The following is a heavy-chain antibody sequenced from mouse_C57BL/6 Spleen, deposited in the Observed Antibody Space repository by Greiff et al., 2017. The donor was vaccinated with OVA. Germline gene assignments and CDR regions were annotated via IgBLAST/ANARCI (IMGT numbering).Heavy chain of an antibody. CDR3: ARGRGNDAMDY. CDR1: GYTFTSYT. Sequence: SGAELARPGASVKMSCKASGYTFTSYTMHWVKQRPGQGLEWIGYINPSSGYTKYNQKFKDKATLTADKSSSTAYMQLSSLTSEDSAGYYCARGRGNDAMDYWGQGTAVTVSS. CDR2: INPSSGYT. V-gene: IGHV1-4*01. J-gene: IGHJ4*01. D-gene: IGHD2-1*01.